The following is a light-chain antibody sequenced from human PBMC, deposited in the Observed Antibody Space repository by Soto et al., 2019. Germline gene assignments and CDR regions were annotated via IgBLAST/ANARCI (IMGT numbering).Light chain of an antibody. CDR3: GGWDDSLSGPV. CDR1: SSNIGSNY. J-gene: IGLJ2*01. Sequence: QSVLTQPPSASGTPGQRVNISCSGSSSNIGSNYVYWYRQFPGTAPKLLIQRNNQRPPGVPARFPGSKSGTSASLAISGLRSEDEADYYCGGWDDSLSGPVFGGGTK. V-gene: IGLV1-47*01. CDR2: RNN.